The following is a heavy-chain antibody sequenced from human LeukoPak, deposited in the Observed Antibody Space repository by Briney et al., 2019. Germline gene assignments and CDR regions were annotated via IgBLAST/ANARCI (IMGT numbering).Heavy chain of an antibody. D-gene: IGHD3-16*02. CDR1: GGSISRYY. CDR2: ISTSGTT. V-gene: IGHV4-4*07. J-gene: IGHJ4*02. CDR3: AASYTSFPYYFDF. Sequence: RSSETLSLTCTVSGGSISRYYWNWIRQPAGKGLEWIGRISTSGTTNYSLSLKSRVTMSLDTSKKLFSLKLSSMTATDTAVYYCAASYTSFPYYFDFWGQGTLVTVSS.